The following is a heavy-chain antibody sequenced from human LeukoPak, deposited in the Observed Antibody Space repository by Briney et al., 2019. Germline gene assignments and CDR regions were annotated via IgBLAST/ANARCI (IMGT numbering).Heavy chain of an antibody. V-gene: IGHV5-51*01. CDR2: IYSVDSDT. CDR1: GYSFTSYW. D-gene: IGHD5-18*01. CDR3: ARHGYSYGPSDYYYYYMDV. J-gene: IGHJ6*03. Sequence: GESLKISCKGSGYSFTSYWIGWVRQMPGKGLEWMGIIYSVDSDTIYSPSFQGQDTISADKSISTAYLQWSSLKASDTAMYYCARHGYSYGPSDYYYYYMDVWGKGTTVTVSS.